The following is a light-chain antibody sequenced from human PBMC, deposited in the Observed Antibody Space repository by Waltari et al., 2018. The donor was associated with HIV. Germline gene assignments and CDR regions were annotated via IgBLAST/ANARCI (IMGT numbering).Light chain of an antibody. CDR2: KAS. V-gene: IGKV1-5*03. CDR3: QQYKTLWT. Sequence: DIQMTQSPSTLSASVGDRVPIACRASKSIGNWLAWNQQKAGKAPKRLIYKASSLENGVPTRFSGSGSGTDYTLTISSLQSDDFATYFCQQYKTLWTFGQGTKVETK. J-gene: IGKJ1*01. CDR1: KSIGNW.